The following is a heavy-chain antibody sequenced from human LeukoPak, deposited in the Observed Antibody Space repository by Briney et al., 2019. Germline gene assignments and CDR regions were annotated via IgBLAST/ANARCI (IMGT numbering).Heavy chain of an antibody. V-gene: IGHV4-59*08. CDR2: IYYSGST. D-gene: IGHD6-13*01. CDR1: GGSISSYY. J-gene: IGHJ2*01. CDR3: ARQTGSSWPELIPFDL. Sequence: PSETLSLTCTVSGGSISSYYWSWIRQPPGKGLEWIGYIYYSGSTNYNPSLKSRVTISVDTSKNQFSLKLSSVTAADTAVYYCARQTGSSWPELIPFDLWGRGTLVTVSS.